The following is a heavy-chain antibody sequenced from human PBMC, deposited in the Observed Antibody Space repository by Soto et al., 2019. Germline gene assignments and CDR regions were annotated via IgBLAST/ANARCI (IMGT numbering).Heavy chain of an antibody. Sequence: PSETLSLTCTVSGGSISTSGYYWGWIRQPPGKGLEWIGSVYYSGNTYYNPSLKSRATISVDTSKNQFSLRLRSVTAADTAVFYCARGPRNFDHWGQGTLVTVSS. J-gene: IGHJ4*02. CDR2: VYYSGNT. CDR3: ARGPRNFDH. CDR1: GGSISTSGYY. V-gene: IGHV4-39*01.